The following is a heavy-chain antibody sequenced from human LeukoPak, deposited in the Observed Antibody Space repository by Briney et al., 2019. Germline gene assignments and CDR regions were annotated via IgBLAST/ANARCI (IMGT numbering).Heavy chain of an antibody. CDR2: ISSISSII. D-gene: IGHD6-13*01. CDR3: TRSRPGTEAGQPNFDY. J-gene: IGHJ4*02. Sequence: GGSLRLSCAACGLTFSTYSMSWVRQAPGKGLEWVSYISSISSIIYYADSVKGRFTISRDNARNSLYLQMNSLRAEDTAVYYCTRSRPGTEAGQPNFDYWGQGTLVTVSS. CDR1: GLTFSTYS. V-gene: IGHV3-48*01.